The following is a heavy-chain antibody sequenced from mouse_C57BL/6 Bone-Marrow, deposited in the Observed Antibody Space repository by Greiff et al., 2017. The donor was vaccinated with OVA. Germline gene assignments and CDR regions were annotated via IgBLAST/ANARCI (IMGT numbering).Heavy chain of an antibody. CDR3: ARGVYGSSYYFDY. D-gene: IGHD1-1*01. Sequence: VQLQQPGAELVKPGASVKISCKASGYAFSSSWMNWVKQRPGKGLEWIGRIYPGDGDTNYNRKFKGKATLTADKSSSTAYMQLSSLTSEDSAVYFCARGVYGSSYYFDYWGQGTTLTVSS. CDR2: IYPGDGDT. J-gene: IGHJ2*01. CDR1: GYAFSSSW. V-gene: IGHV1-82*01.